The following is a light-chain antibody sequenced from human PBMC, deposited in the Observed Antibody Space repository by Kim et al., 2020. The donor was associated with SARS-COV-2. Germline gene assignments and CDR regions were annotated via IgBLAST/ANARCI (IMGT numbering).Light chain of an antibody. J-gene: IGKJ2*01. CDR3: QQSYRTPQT. V-gene: IGKV1-39*01. CDR2: AAS. Sequence: DIQMTQSPSSLSASVGDRVTITCRASQSISNLLNWYQQKPGKAPQLLIYAASSLQSGVPSRFSGSGSGTDFTLTISSLQPEDFAIYYCQQSYRTPQTFGQGTKLEI. CDR1: QSISNL.